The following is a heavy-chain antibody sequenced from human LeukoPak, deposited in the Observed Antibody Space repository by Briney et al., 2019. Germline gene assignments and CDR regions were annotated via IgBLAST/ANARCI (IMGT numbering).Heavy chain of an antibody. J-gene: IGHJ4*02. CDR1: GGSINNFY. D-gene: IGHD5-18*01. V-gene: IGHV4-59*01. CDR3: ARGPIQLWSDY. CDR2: IYYSGST. Sequence: SSETLSLTCTVSGGSINNFYWSWIRQPPGKGLEWIGYIYYSGSTNYNPSLKSRVTISVDTSKNQFSLKLSSVTAADTAVYYCARGPIQLWSDYWGQGTLVTVSS.